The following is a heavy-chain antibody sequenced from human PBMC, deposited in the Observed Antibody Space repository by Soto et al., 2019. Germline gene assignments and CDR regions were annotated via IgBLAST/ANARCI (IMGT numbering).Heavy chain of an antibody. D-gene: IGHD3-10*01. V-gene: IGHV4-61*01. Sequence: QVQLQESGPGLVKSSETLSLICFVSGEALGSGQSYWNWIRQAPGKGLEWIGQTFVTGATKYSAPLMSRVTLSVDTSKSQISLTLTSVTAADSATYFCARGRSDSAGSSFGRRMDVWGQGTTVTVSS. J-gene: IGHJ6*02. CDR1: GEALGSGQSY. CDR2: TFVTGAT. CDR3: ARGRSDSAGSSFGRRMDV.